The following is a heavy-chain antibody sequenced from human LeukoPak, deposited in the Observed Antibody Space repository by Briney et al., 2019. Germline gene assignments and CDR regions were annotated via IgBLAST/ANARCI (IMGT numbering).Heavy chain of an antibody. D-gene: IGHD5-24*01. Sequence: SETLSLTCAAYGGSFSRYYWSWIRQSPGKGLEWVAEIDHSGDTNYNPSVKSRVAISVDTSKNQFSLKMRSLSAADTALYDFARGATISETGYFDSWGQGTLVTVSS. CDR1: GGSFSRYY. CDR3: ARGATISETGYFDS. CDR2: IDHSGDT. V-gene: IGHV4-34*01. J-gene: IGHJ4*03.